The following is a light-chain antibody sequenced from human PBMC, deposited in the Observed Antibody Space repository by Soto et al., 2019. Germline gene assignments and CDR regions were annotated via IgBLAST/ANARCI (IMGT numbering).Light chain of an antibody. Sequence: DILLTQSPGTLSLSPGERATLSCRASQSVSSSYLAWYQQKPGQPPRLLIYGASSRATDIPDRFSGSGSGTDFTLTISRLEPEDFAVYYCQQYGSSPLTFGGGTKVDIK. CDR2: GAS. J-gene: IGKJ4*01. V-gene: IGKV3-20*01. CDR1: QSVSSSY. CDR3: QQYGSSPLT.